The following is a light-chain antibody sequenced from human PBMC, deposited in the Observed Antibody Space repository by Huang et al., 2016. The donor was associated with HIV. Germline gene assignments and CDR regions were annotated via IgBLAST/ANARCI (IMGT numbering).Light chain of an antibody. CDR1: QSVSTY. CDR2: DAS. Sequence: EIVLTQSPATLSLSPGERATLSCRASQSVSTYLAWYQQKPGQPPRILIYDASNRATGIPARVSGRGSETDFTLTISSLEPEDFAVYYCHQRANWPLGTFGQGTKVEIK. J-gene: IGKJ1*01. V-gene: IGKV3-11*01. CDR3: HQRANWPLGT.